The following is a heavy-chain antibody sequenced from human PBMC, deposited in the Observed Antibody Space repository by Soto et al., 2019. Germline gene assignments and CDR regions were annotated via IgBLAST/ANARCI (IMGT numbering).Heavy chain of an antibody. CDR2: IWYDGSYK. CDR1: GFTFGRYG. Sequence: QVQLVESGGGVVQPGRSLRLSCAASGFTFGRYGIHWVRQAPGKGLEWVAVIWYDGSYKYYQDSVKGRFTISRDNSMNTLYLQMNSLRVEDTAVYYCARGIDGVVMDRNWGQGTLVTVSS. J-gene: IGHJ4*02. CDR3: ARGIDGVVMDRN. D-gene: IGHD3-16*01. V-gene: IGHV3-33*01.